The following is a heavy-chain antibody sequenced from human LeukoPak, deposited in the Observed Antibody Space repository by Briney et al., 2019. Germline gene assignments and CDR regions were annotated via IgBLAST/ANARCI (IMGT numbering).Heavy chain of an antibody. J-gene: IGHJ4*02. D-gene: IGHD4-11*01. V-gene: IGHV3-30*18. CDR2: LSFDGSYK. CDR1: GFTFNSYG. CDR3: AKGSFSNWFDY. Sequence: GRSLRLSCAASGFTFNSYGMHWVRQAPVKGLEWVAVLSFDGSYKYYADTVKGRFTISRDNSKNTLYLQMNSLRVDDTAVYYCAKGSFSNWFDYWGQGTLVTVSS.